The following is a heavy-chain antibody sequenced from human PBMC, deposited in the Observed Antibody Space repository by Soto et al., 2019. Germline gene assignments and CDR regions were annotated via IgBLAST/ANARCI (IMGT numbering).Heavy chain of an antibody. CDR3: ARLGLNIVVVPAARGRVGVDV. CDR2: IYYSGST. D-gene: IGHD2-2*01. V-gene: IGHV4-31*03. CDR1: GGSISSGGYY. J-gene: IGHJ6*02. Sequence: SETLSLTCTVSGGSISSGGYYWSWIRQHPGQGLEWIGYIYYSGSTYYNPSLKSRVTISVDTSKNQFSLKLSSVTAADTAVYYGARLGLNIVVVPAARGRVGVDVWGQGTKVTVSS.